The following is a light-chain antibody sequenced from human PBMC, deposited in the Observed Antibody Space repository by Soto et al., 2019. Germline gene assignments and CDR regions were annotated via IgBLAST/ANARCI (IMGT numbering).Light chain of an antibody. Sequence: DIELTQFPPSLSASVGDRVTITCRASQGIRNQLNWYQQKSGEAPKVLIFVASTLQGGVPSRFSGGGSGTKSTLPISSLQPEDFATYYCQQRPSTPLTFGQGPKVEIK. CDR2: VAS. CDR1: QGIRNQ. V-gene: IGKV1-39*01. J-gene: IGKJ1*01. CDR3: QQRPSTPLT.